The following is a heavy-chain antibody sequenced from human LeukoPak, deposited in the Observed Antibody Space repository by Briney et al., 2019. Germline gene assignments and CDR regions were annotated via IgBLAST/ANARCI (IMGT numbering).Heavy chain of an antibody. CDR1: GYTFTGYY. V-gene: IGHV1-2*02. CDR2: INPNSGGT. CDR3: ARDSYYGSGIGTRYYYYGMDV. D-gene: IGHD3-10*01. Sequence: ASVKVSCKASGYTFTGYYMHWVRQAPGQGLEWMGWINPNSGGTNYAQNFQGRVTMTRDTSISTAYMELSRLRSDDTAVYYCARDSYYGSGIGTRYYYYGMDVWGQGTTVTVSS. J-gene: IGHJ6*02.